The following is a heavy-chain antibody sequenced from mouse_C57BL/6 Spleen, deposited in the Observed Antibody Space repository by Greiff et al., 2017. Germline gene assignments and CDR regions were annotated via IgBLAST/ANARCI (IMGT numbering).Heavy chain of an antibody. CDR1: GFNIKDYY. CDR2: IDPEDGDT. V-gene: IGHV14-1*01. D-gene: IGHD1-1*01. J-gene: IGHJ2*01. CDR3: TTPTGSSYYFDY. Sequence: VQLKQSGAELVRPGASVKLSCTASGFNIKDYYMHWVKQRPEQGLEWIGRIDPEDGDTEYAPKFQGKATMTADTSSNTAYLQLSSLTSEDTAVYYCTTPTGSSYYFDYWGQGTTLTVSS.